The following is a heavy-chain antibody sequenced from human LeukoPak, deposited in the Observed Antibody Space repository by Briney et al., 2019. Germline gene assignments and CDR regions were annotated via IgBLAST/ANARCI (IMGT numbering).Heavy chain of an antibody. Sequence: GASVKVSCKASGYTFTGYYMHWVRQAPGQGLEWMGWINPNSGGTNYAQKFQGRVTMTRDTSISTAYMELSRLRSDDTAVYYCARVYSSSWYPYYYYMDVWGKGTTVTVSS. CDR1: GYTFTGYY. J-gene: IGHJ6*03. D-gene: IGHD6-13*01. CDR2: INPNSGGT. V-gene: IGHV1-2*02. CDR3: ARVYSSSWYPYYYYMDV.